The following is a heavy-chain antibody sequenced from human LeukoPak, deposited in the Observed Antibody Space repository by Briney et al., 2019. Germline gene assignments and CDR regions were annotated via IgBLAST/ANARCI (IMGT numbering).Heavy chain of an antibody. CDR1: GYTFTGYY. D-gene: IGHD4-17*01. CDR2: INPNSGGT. J-gene: IGHJ4*02. Sequence: ASVKASCKASGYTFTGYYMHWVRQAPGQGLEWMGWINPNSGGTNYAQKFQGRVTMTRDTSISTAYMELSRLRSDDTAVYYCARGDYGSNYFDYWGQGTLVTVSS. V-gene: IGHV1-2*02. CDR3: ARGDYGSNYFDY.